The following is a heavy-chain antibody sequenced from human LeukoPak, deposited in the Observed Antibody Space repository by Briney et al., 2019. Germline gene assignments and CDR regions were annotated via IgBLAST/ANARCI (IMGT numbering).Heavy chain of an antibody. Sequence: GGTLRLSCAASGFPFSSHGMSWVRQAPGKGLEWVSSISSTSGYIYYADAVKDRFTISRDNADNSMSLQLDSLRVEDTAIYYCARDQNDYNSRNRMSAFHVWGQGTMVTVSS. D-gene: IGHD4-11*01. J-gene: IGHJ3*01. V-gene: IGHV3-21*01. CDR1: GFPFSSHG. CDR3: ARDQNDYNSRNRMSAFHV. CDR2: ISSTSGYI.